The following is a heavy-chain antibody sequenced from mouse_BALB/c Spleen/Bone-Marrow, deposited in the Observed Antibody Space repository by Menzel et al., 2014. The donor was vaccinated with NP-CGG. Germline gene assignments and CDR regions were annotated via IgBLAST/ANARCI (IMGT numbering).Heavy chain of an antibody. CDR2: ISSGSNII. CDR3: GRGDY. Sequence: EVMLVESGGGLVQPGGSRKLSCAASGFTFSSFAMHWIRQAPEEGLEWVAFISSGSNIIHYADTVKCRFTISRDNPKNTLFLQMTSLRSEDTAMYYCGRGDYWGQGTTLTVSS. CDR1: GFTFSSFA. J-gene: IGHJ2*01. V-gene: IGHV5-17*02.